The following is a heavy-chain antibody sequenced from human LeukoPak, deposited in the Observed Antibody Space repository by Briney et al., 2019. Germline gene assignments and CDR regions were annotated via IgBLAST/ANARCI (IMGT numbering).Heavy chain of an antibody. J-gene: IGHJ4*02. Sequence: GRSLRLSCAASGFTFSSYAMHWVRQAPGKGLEWVAVISYDGSNKYYADSVKGRFTISRDNSKNTLYLQMNSLRAEDTAVYHCARDQNSSGYSYSYYFDYWGQGTLVTVSS. CDR3: ARDQNSSGYSYSYYFDY. V-gene: IGHV3-30*04. D-gene: IGHD3-22*01. CDR2: ISYDGSNK. CDR1: GFTFSSYA.